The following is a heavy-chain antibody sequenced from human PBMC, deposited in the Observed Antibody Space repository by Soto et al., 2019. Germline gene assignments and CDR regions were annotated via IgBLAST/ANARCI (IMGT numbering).Heavy chain of an antibody. CDR3: ARDHCSGGNCYLGDFDY. J-gene: IGHJ4*02. V-gene: IGHV1-3*01. CDR2: INAGNGKT. D-gene: IGHD2-15*01. Sequence: GASVKVSCKTSGYTFTSYVVHWVRQAPGQGLEWMGWINAGNGKTKYSQTFQGRLTFTRDTSASTAYTELSSLRSEDTAVYYCARDHCSGGNCYLGDFDYWGQGTLVTVSS. CDR1: GYTFTSYV.